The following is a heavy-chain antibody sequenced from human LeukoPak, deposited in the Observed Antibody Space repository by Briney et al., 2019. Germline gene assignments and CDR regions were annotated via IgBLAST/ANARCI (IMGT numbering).Heavy chain of an antibody. CDR1: GFTFSSYS. Sequence: GGSLRLSCAASGFTFSSYSMNWVRQAPGKGLEWVSYISSSSRTIYDADSVKGRFTISRDNAQNSLYLQMNSLRGEDTAVYYCARGDSSGYPYYFDYWGQGTLVTVSS. CDR2: ISSSSRTI. D-gene: IGHD3-22*01. CDR3: ARGDSSGYPYYFDY. J-gene: IGHJ4*02. V-gene: IGHV3-48*01.